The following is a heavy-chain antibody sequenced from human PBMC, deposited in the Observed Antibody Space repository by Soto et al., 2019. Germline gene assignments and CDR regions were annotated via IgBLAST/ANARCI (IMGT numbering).Heavy chain of an antibody. Sequence: ASVKVSCKASGYTFTGYYMHWVRQAPGQGLEWMGWINPNSGGTNYAQKFQGRVTMTRDTSISTAYMELSRLRSDDTAVYYCARDVGTYYDFWSGYSSYNWFDPWGQGTLVIVSS. CDR1: GYTFTGYY. V-gene: IGHV1-2*02. CDR2: INPNSGGT. J-gene: IGHJ5*02. CDR3: ARDVGTYYDFWSGYSSYNWFDP. D-gene: IGHD3-3*01.